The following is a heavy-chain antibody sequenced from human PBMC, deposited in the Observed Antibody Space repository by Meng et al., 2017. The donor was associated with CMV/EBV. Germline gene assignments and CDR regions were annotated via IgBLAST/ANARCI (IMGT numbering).Heavy chain of an antibody. D-gene: IGHD3-3*01. CDR2: IYYSGST. CDR3: ARDVTIFGTRRGMDV. Sequence: GSLRLSCTVSGGSISSYYWSWIRQPPGKGLEWIGYIYYSGSTNYNPSPKSRVTISVDTSKNQFSLKLSSVTAADTAVYYCARDVTIFGTRRGMDVWGQGTTVTVSS. CDR1: GGSISSYY. V-gene: IGHV4-59*01. J-gene: IGHJ6*02.